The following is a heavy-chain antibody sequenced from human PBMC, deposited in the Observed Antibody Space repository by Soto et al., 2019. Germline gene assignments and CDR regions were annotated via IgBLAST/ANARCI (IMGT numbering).Heavy chain of an antibody. CDR2: ISYDGSNK. CDR3: VKGRVTTTKYYFDY. V-gene: IGHV3-30*18. D-gene: IGHD4-17*01. J-gene: IGHJ4*02. CDR1: GFTFSSYG. Sequence: PVGSLRLSCAASGFTFSSYGMHWVRQAPGKGLEWVAVISYDGSNKYYADSVKGRFTISRDNSKNTLYLQMNSLRAEDTAVYYCVKGRVTTTKYYFDYWGQGTLVTVSS.